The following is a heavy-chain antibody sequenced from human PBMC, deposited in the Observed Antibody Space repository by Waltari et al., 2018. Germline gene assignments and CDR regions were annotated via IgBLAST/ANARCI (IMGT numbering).Heavy chain of an antibody. V-gene: IGHV4-59*01. Sequence: QVQLQESGPGLVKPSETLSLTCTVSGGSISSYYWSWIRQPPGKGLEWIGDIYYSGSTTCNPSLKSRVTISVDTSKNQFSLKRSSVPAADTAVYYCARVNCSSTSCYGPNWFDPWGQGTLVTVAS. CDR2: IYYSGST. CDR3: ARVNCSSTSCYGPNWFDP. J-gene: IGHJ5*02. CDR1: GGSISSYY. D-gene: IGHD2-2*01.